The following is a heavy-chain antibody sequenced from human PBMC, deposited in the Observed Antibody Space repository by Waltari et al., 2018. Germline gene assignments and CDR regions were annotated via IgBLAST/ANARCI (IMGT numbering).Heavy chain of an antibody. CDR3: ARGFIGGIAAAGDWYYFDY. D-gene: IGHD6-13*01. J-gene: IGHJ4*02. CDR2: INHSGST. CDR1: GGSFSGYY. Sequence: QVQLQQWGAGLLKPSETLSLTCAVYGGSFSGYYWSWIRQPPGKGLEWIGEINHSGSTNYNPSLKSRVTISVDTSKNQFSLKLSSVTAADTAVYYCARGFIGGIAAAGDWYYFDYWGQGTLVTVSS. V-gene: IGHV4-34*01.